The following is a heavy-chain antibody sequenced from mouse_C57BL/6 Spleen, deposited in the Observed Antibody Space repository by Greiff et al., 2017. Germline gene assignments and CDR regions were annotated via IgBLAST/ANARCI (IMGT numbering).Heavy chain of an antibody. CDR1: GYTFTSYG. CDR2: IYPRSGNT. J-gene: IGHJ2*01. Sequence: QVQLQQSGAELARPGASVKLSCKASGYTFTSYGISWVKQRTGQGLEWIGEIYPRSGNTYYNEKFKGKATLTADKSSSTAYMELRSLTSEDSAVXFCASPDPAQSYFDYWGQGTTLTVSS. D-gene: IGHD3-2*02. V-gene: IGHV1-81*01. CDR3: ASPDPAQSYFDY.